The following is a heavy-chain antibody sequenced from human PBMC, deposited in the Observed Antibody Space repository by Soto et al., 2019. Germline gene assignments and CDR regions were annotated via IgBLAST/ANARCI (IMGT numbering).Heavy chain of an antibody. Sequence: GSLRLSCAASGFTFTRYSMNWVRQAPGKGLEWVSSISSTTNYIYYGDSMKGRFTISRDNAKNSLYLEMSSLRSEDTAVYYCARGVGWPKYYFDYWGQGTLVTVSS. J-gene: IGHJ4*02. CDR1: GFTFTRYS. D-gene: IGHD6-19*01. CDR2: ISSTTNYI. CDR3: ARGVGWPKYYFDY. V-gene: IGHV3-21*04.